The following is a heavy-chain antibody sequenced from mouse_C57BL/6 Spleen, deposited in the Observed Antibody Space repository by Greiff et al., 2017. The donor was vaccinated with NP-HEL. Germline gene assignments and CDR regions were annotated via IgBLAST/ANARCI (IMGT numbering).Heavy chain of an antibody. CDR2: ISSGSSTI. J-gene: IGHJ2*01. D-gene: IGHD1-1*01. CDR3: APGSTQWYFDY. CDR1: GFTFSDYG. V-gene: IGHV5-17*01. Sequence: EVKLMESGGGLVKPGGSLKLSCAASGFTFSDYGMHWVRQAPEKGLEWVAYISSGSSTIYYADTVKGRFTISRDNAKNTLFLQMTSLRSEDTAMYYCAPGSTQWYFDYWGQGTTLTVSS.